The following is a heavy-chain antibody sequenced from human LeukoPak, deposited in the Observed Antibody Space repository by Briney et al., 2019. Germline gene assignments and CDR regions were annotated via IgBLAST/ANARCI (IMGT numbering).Heavy chain of an antibody. CDR2: IYYSGST. CDR3: ARHEMTTVSFDY. V-gene: IGHV4-39*01. J-gene: IGHJ4*02. D-gene: IGHD4-17*01. Sequence: SETLSLTCTVSGGSISSSSYYWGSIRQPPGNGLEWIGSIYYSGSTYYNPSLKSRVTISVDTSKNQFSLKLSSVTAADTAVYYCARHEMTTVSFDYWGQGTLVTVSS. CDR1: GGSISSSSYY.